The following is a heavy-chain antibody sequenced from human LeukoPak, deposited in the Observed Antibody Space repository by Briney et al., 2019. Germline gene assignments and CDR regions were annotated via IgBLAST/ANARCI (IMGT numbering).Heavy chain of an antibody. Sequence: ASVKVSCKASGYTFTGYYMHWVRQAPGQGLEWMGWINPNSGGTNYAQKFQGRVTMTRDTSISTAYMELSRLRADDTAVYYCARDGKWELRGNIDYWGQGTLVTVSS. CDR1: GYTFTGYY. CDR2: INPNSGGT. D-gene: IGHD1-26*01. J-gene: IGHJ4*02. V-gene: IGHV1-2*02. CDR3: ARDGKWELRGNIDY.